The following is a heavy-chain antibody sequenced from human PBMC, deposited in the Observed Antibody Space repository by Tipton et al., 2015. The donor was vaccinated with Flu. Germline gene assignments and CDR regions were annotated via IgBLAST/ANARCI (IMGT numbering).Heavy chain of an antibody. J-gene: IGHJ4*02. CDR3: VRDDKRH. CDR1: GFTFSTYS. D-gene: IGHD3-22*01. V-gene: IGHV3-21*04. CDR2: INSGSSDI. Sequence: SLRLSCEASGFTFSTYSMNWVRQAPGKGLEWVSSINSGSSDIYYADSVKGRFTISRDNAENSLFLQMNSLRAEDTAVYYCVRDDKRHWGQGTLVTVSA.